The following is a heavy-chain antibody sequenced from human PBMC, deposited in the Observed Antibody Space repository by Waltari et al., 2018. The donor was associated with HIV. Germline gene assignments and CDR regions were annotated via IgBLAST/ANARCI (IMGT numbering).Heavy chain of an antibody. CDR2: IDWNGGSA. V-gene: IGHV3-20*04. CDR3: VRDSDGSGYDI. CDR1: EFTIDYYG. Sequence: DVRLVESGGEVVRPGASLRLSCVASEFTIDYYGMAWVRQRPGQGLEWVSNIDWNGGSANYGDSVKGRFTVFRDNPKASLYLQMNNLRDEDTGLYYCVRDSDGSGYDIWGRGTLVTVFS. D-gene: IGHD3-3*01. J-gene: IGHJ1*01.